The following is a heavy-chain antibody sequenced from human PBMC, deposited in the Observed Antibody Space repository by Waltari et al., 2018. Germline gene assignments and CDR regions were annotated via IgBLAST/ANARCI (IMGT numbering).Heavy chain of an antibody. CDR3: ARGGSSSWGYYFDY. CDR1: GGSLSSSSYS. D-gene: IGHD6-6*01. Sequence: QLQLQESGPGLVKPSETLSLTCTVSGGSLSSSSYSWGWIRQPPGKGLEWIGSIYYSGSTYYNPSLKSRVTISVDTSKNQFSLKLSSVTAADTAVYYCARGGSSSWGYYFDYWGQGTLVTVSS. V-gene: IGHV4-39*07. J-gene: IGHJ4*02. CDR2: IYYSGST.